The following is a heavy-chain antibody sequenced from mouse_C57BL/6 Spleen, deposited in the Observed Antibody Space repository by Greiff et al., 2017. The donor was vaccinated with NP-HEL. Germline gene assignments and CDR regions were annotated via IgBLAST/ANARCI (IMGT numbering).Heavy chain of an antibody. CDR1: GFTFSDYG. V-gene: IGHV5-17*01. Sequence: EVMLVESGGGLVKPGGSLKLSCAASGFTFSDYGMHWVRQAPEKGLEWVAYISSGSSTIYYADTVKGRFTISRDNAKNTLFLQMTSLRSEDTAMYYCARTLLLRSPRYFDVWGTGTTVTVSS. J-gene: IGHJ1*03. D-gene: IGHD1-1*01. CDR2: ISSGSSTI. CDR3: ARTLLLRSPRYFDV.